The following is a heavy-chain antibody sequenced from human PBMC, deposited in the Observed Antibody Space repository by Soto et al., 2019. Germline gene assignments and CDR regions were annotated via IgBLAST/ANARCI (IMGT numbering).Heavy chain of an antibody. Sequence: SETLSLTCTVSGGSVSSGDYFWSWIRQPPGKGLEWIGYIYDSGSSYYNPSLKSRVTMSVDTSKNQFSLKLRPVTAADTAMYYCAREKGYISGPKNFDSWGQGTLVTVS. V-gene: IGHV4-30-4*01. CDR2: IYDSGSS. CDR1: GGSVSSGDYF. J-gene: IGHJ4*02. D-gene: IGHD5-12*01. CDR3: AREKGYISGPKNFDS.